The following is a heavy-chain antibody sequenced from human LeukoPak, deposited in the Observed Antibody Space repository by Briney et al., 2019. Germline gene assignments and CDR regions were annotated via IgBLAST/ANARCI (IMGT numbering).Heavy chain of an antibody. Sequence: SENLSLTCTVSGGSISSSSYYWAWIRQPPGKGLEWIGSIYYSGSTYYNPSLKSRVTISVDTSKNQFSLKLSSVTAADTAVYYCARNHYYDSSGYRYWGQGTLITVSS. V-gene: IGHV4-39*01. CDR2: IYYSGST. J-gene: IGHJ4*02. CDR1: GGSISSSSYY. CDR3: ARNHYYDSSGYRY. D-gene: IGHD3-22*01.